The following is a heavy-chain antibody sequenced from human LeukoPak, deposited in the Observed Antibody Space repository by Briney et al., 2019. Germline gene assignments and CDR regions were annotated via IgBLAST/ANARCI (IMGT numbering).Heavy chain of an antibody. J-gene: IGHJ4*02. CDR2: IKQDGSGK. CDR1: GFTFSSYW. V-gene: IGHV3-7*01. Sequence: GGSLRLSCAASGFTFSSYWMSWVRQAPGKGLEWVANIKQDGSGKYYVDSVKGRFTISRDNAKNSLYLQMNSLRAEDTAVYYCARDPTIFGVVIVPDYWGQGTLVTVSS. CDR3: ARDPTIFGVVIVPDY. D-gene: IGHD3-3*01.